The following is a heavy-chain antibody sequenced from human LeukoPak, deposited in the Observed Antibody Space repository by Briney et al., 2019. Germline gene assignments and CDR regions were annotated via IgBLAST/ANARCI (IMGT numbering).Heavy chain of an antibody. V-gene: IGHV1-2*02. CDR1: GYTLTDYY. J-gene: IGHJ6*03. CDR2: INPNSGGK. D-gene: IGHD6-6*01. Sequence: ASVKVSCKASGYTLTDYYMHWVRQAAGHGLEWMGWINPNSGGKNYAQKFQGRVTMTRDTSISTAYMELSRLRTDDTALYYCARSHGEQLLPSVDYYMDVWGKGTTVTVSS. CDR3: ARSHGEQLLPSVDYYMDV.